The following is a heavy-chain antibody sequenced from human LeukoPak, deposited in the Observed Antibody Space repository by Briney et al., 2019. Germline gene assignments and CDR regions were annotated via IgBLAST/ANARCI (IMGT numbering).Heavy chain of an antibody. J-gene: IGHJ4*02. CDR1: GFTFSSYA. D-gene: IGHD6-19*01. Sequence: GGSLTLSCAASGFTFSSYAMSWVRQAPGKGLEWVSAISGSGGSTYYADSVKGRFTISRDNSKNTLYLQMNSLRAEDTAVYYCAKLDTFGWREGLFDYWGQGTLVTVSS. CDR3: AKLDTFGWREGLFDY. V-gene: IGHV3-23*01. CDR2: ISGSGGST.